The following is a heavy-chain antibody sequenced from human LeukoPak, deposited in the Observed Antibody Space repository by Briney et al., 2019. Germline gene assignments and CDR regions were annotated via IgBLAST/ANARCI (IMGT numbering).Heavy chain of an antibody. CDR2: IYSGGNT. J-gene: IGHJ4*02. V-gene: IGHV3-53*01. Sequence: GGSLRLSCAASGFTVSSNYMSWVRQAPGKGLEWVSVIYSGGNTYYADSVKGRFTISRDNSKNTLYLQMNNLRAEDTAVYYCARDKDSYFDYWGQGTLVTVSS. CDR3: ARDKDSYFDY. CDR1: GFTVSSNY. D-gene: IGHD3/OR15-3a*01.